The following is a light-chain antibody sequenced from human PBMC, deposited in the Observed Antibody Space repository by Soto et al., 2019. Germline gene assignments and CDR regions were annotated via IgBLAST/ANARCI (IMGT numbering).Light chain of an antibody. J-gene: IGKJ1*01. CDR1: QTISSW. Sequence: DIQMTQSPSTLSASVGDKVTITCRASQTISSWLAWYQQKPGKAPKLLIYDVSSLESGVPSRFSGSGSGTEFTLTFSSLQPDDFATYYFQQYNSLPWTFGQGTKVEIK. CDR2: DVS. V-gene: IGKV1-5*01. CDR3: QQYNSLPWT.